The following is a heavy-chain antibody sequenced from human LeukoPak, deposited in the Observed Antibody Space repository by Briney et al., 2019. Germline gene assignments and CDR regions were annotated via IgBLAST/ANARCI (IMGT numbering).Heavy chain of an antibody. CDR1: GGSISSSSYY. CDR2: IYYSGST. CDR3: ARDREQWLAFDY. D-gene: IGHD6-19*01. J-gene: IGHJ4*02. Sequence: SETLSLTCTVSGGSISSSSYYWGWIRQPPGKGLEWIGSIYYSGSTYYNPSLKSRVTISVDTSKNQFSLKLSSVTAADTAVYYCARDREQWLAFDYWGQGVLVTVSS. V-gene: IGHV4-39*07.